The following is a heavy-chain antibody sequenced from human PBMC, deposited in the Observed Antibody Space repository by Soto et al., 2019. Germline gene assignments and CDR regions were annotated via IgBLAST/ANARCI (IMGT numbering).Heavy chain of an antibody. J-gene: IGHJ5*02. CDR3: ARDGILPGNWNDGGWFDP. CDR2: IYYSGST. D-gene: IGHD1-1*01. Sequence: SETLSLTCTVSGGSISSYYWSWIRQPPGKGLEWIGYIYYSGSTNYNPSLKSRVTISVDTSKNQFSLKLSSVTAADTAVYYCARDGILPGNWNDGGWFDPWGQGTLVTVSS. CDR1: GGSISSYY. V-gene: IGHV4-59*01.